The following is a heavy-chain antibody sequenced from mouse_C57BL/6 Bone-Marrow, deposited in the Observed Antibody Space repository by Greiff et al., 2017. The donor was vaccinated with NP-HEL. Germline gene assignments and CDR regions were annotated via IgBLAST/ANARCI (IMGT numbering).Heavy chain of an antibody. Sequence: VQLQQSGPELVKPGASVKISCKASGYTFTDYYMNWVKQSHGKSLEWIGDINPNNGGTSYNQKFKVKATLTVDKSSSTAYMELRSLTSEDSAVYYCARQGQLRLLWFAYWGQGTLVTVSA. J-gene: IGHJ3*01. V-gene: IGHV1-26*01. CDR3: ARQGQLRLLWFAY. D-gene: IGHD3-2*02. CDR1: GYTFTDYY. CDR2: INPNNGGT.